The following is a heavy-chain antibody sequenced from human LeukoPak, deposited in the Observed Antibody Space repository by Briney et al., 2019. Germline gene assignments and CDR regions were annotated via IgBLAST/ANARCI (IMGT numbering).Heavy chain of an antibody. Sequence: GGSLRLSCTASGFTFGDYAMSWVRQAPGKGLEWVSSISSSSSYIYYADSVKGRFTISRDNAKNSLYLQMNSLRAEDTAVYYCARDLMVTAIVYAFDIWGQGTMVTVSS. V-gene: IGHV3-21*01. CDR1: GFTFGDYA. CDR3: ARDLMVTAIVYAFDI. J-gene: IGHJ3*02. CDR2: ISSSSSYI. D-gene: IGHD2-21*02.